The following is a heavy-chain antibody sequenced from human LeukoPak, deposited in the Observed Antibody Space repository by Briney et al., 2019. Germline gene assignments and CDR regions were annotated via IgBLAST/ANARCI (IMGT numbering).Heavy chain of an antibody. J-gene: IGHJ4*02. CDR2: IWYDGRDK. Sequence: GGSLRLSCAASGFTFSGCGMHWVRQAPDKGLEWVAFIWYDGRDKYYADSVKGQFTISRDNSKNTLYLQMNSLRAEDTAVYYCAKDPYSYGSYFDYWGQGTLVTVSS. CDR1: GFTFSGCG. CDR3: AKDPYSYGSYFDY. V-gene: IGHV3-30*02. D-gene: IGHD5-18*01.